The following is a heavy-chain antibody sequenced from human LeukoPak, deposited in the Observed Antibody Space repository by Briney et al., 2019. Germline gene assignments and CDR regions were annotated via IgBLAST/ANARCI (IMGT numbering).Heavy chain of an antibody. D-gene: IGHD2-15*01. Sequence: GGSLRLSCAASGFTFSSYAISWVRQAPGKGLEWGSSISGSGGSTYYADSVKGRFTISRDNSKNTLYLQMNSLRAEDTAVYYCARPGGYCSGGSCYQGYYYHGMDVWGQGTTVTVSS. CDR3: ARPGGYCSGGSCYQGYYYHGMDV. V-gene: IGHV3-23*01. J-gene: IGHJ6*02. CDR2: ISGSGGST. CDR1: GFTFSSYA.